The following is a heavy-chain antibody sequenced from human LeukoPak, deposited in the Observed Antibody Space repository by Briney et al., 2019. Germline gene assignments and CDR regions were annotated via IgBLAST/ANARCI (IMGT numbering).Heavy chain of an antibody. D-gene: IGHD1-14*01. Sequence: GGSLRLSCAASGFTFSSYSMNWVRQAPGKGLEWVSSISSNSSYIYYADSVKGRFTISRDNAKNSLYLQMNSLRAEDTAVYYCASLPSLPGRGSGMDVWGQGTTVTVSS. CDR3: ASLPSLPGRGSGMDV. V-gene: IGHV3-21*01. CDR2: ISSNSSYI. CDR1: GFTFSSYS. J-gene: IGHJ6*02.